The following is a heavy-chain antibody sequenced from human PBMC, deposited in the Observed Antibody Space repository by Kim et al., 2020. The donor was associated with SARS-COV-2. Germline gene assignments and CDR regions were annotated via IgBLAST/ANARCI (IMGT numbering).Heavy chain of an antibody. CDR1: GGSVSSGSYY. V-gene: IGHV4-61*01. D-gene: IGHD3-3*01. CDR2: IYYSGST. Sequence: SETLSLTCTVSGGSVSSGSYYWSWIRQPPGKGLEWIGYIYYSGSTNYNPSLKSRVTISVDTSKNQFSLKLSSVTAADTAVYYCARESLRFLEWLSTGIADDAFDIWGQGTMVTVSS. CDR3: ARESLRFLEWLSTGIADDAFDI. J-gene: IGHJ3*02.